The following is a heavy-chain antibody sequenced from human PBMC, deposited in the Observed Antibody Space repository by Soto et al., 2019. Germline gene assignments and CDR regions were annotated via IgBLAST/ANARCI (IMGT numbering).Heavy chain of an antibody. CDR2: ISGSGGST. D-gene: IGHD5-12*01. CDR1: GFTFSSYA. Sequence: GGSLRLSCAASGFTFSSYAMSWVRQAPGKGLEWVSAISGSGGSTYYADSVKGRFTISRDNSKNTMYLQMNSLRAEDTAVYYCAKIGAIEMAPIIGAPFFDIWGQGTMVTVSS. CDR3: AKIGAIEMAPIIGAPFFDI. J-gene: IGHJ3*02. V-gene: IGHV3-23*01.